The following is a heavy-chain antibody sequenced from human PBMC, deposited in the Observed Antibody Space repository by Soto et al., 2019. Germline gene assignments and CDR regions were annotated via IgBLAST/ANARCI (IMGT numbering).Heavy chain of an antibody. Sequence: EVQLVESGGGLVQPGGSLRLSCAASGFTFSSYWMHWVRQAPGKGLVWVSRVNPDGSDTSYADSVKGRFTVSRDNAKNTLYLQMNSLRAEATAVYYCARIAVGSYYFDYWGQGTLLTVSS. V-gene: IGHV3-74*01. J-gene: IGHJ4*02. CDR1: GFTFSSYW. D-gene: IGHD6-19*01. CDR2: VNPDGSDT. CDR3: ARIAVGSYYFDY.